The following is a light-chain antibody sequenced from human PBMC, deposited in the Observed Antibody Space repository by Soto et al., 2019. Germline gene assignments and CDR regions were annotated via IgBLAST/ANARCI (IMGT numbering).Light chain of an antibody. Sequence: VVLTQSPATLAFSPGERATLSCRASQSVSNNYLAWYQQKPGQAPRLLIYGASNRATGIPDRFSGSGSGTDFTLTISRLEPEDFAVYYCQQYGSSGTFGQGTKVDIK. CDR1: QSVSNNY. CDR3: QQYGSSGT. CDR2: GAS. J-gene: IGKJ1*01. V-gene: IGKV3-20*01.